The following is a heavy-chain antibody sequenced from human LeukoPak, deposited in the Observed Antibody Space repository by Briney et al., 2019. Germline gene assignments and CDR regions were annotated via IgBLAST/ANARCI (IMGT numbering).Heavy chain of an antibody. D-gene: IGHD3-22*01. CDR2: IYSGGNT. V-gene: IGHV3-66*01. Sequence: PGGSLRLSCAASGFTVSTNYMSWVRQAPGKGLEWVSVIYSGGNTYYADSVKGRFTISRDNSKNTLYLQMNSLRAEDTAVYYCARDLDSSGYNVAFDIWGQGTMVTVSS. J-gene: IGHJ3*02. CDR1: GFTVSTNY. CDR3: ARDLDSSGYNVAFDI.